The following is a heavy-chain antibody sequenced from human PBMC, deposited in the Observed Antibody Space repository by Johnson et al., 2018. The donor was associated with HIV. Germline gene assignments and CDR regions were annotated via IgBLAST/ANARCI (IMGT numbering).Heavy chain of an antibody. D-gene: IGHD1-26*01. J-gene: IGHJ3*02. Sequence: DVQLVESGGGLVKPGGSLRLSCAASGFTFSNAWMSWVRQAPGKGLEWVGRIKSNTDGGTTDYAAPVKGRFTISRDDSKNTLYLQMNSLKTEDTAVYYCTTVFIVGATPDAFDIWGQGTMVTVSS. CDR2: IKSNTDGGTT. CDR3: TTVFIVGATPDAFDI. V-gene: IGHV3-15*01. CDR1: GFTFSNAW.